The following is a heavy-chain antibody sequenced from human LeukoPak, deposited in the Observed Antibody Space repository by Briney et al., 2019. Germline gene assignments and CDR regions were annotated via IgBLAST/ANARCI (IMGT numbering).Heavy chain of an antibody. J-gene: IGHJ3*02. CDR1: GGSVSSGSYY. D-gene: IGHD3-22*01. CDR2: IYYSGST. CDR3: ARAPDYYDSSGYYYEGAFDI. Sequence: PSETLSLTCTVCGGSVSSGSYYWSWIQQPPGKGLEWIGYIYYSGSTNYNPSLKSRVTISVDTSKNQFSLKLSSVTAADTAVYYCARAPDYYDSSGYYYEGAFDIWGQGTMVIVSS. V-gene: IGHV4-61*01.